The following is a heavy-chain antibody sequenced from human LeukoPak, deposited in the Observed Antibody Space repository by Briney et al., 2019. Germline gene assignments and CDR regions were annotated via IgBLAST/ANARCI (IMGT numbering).Heavy chain of an antibody. CDR3: ARGGGLDI. D-gene: IGHD3-16*01. CDR2: INHNGNVN. Sequence: GGSLRLSCAASGFTFSSYWMNWARQAPGKGLEWVASINHNGNVNYYVDSVKGRFAISRDNAKNSLYLQMSNLRAEDTAVYFCARGGGLDIWGQGATVTVSS. CDR1: GFTFSSYW. J-gene: IGHJ6*02. V-gene: IGHV3-7*03.